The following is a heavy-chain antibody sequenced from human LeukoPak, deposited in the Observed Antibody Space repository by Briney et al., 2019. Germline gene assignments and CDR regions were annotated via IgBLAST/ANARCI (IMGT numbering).Heavy chain of an antibody. J-gene: IGHJ6*02. CDR3: AGLRFLEWSRHYYYGMDV. D-gene: IGHD3-3*01. V-gene: IGHV1-69*13. CDR1: GGTFSSYA. CDR2: IIPIFGTA. Sequence: SVKVSCKASGGTFSSYAISWVRQAPGQGLEWMGGIIPIFGTANYAQKFQGRVTITADESTSTAYMELSSLRSEDTAVYYCAGLRFLEWSRHYYYGMDVWGQGTTVTVSS.